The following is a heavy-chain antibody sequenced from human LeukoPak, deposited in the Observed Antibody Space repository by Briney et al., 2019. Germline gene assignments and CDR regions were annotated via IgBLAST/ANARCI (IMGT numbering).Heavy chain of an antibody. CDR2: ISGSRT. D-gene: IGHD3-3*01. J-gene: IGHJ5*02. CDR1: GFTFSSYA. V-gene: IGHV3-23*01. CDR3: AIHHFLEWLGGP. Sequence: GGSLRLSCAASGFTFSSYAMSWVRQAPGKGLEWVSTISGSRTYYADSVKGRFTISRDDSKNTLYLQMNSLRAEDTAVYYCAIHHFLEWLGGPWGQGTLVTVSS.